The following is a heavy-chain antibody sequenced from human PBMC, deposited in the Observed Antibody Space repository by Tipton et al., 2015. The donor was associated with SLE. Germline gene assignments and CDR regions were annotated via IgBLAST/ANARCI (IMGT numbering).Heavy chain of an antibody. CDR2: IYFSGGT. J-gene: IGHJ4*02. CDR1: GGSINSGDDY. CDR3: KGTGWYDSLDY. Sequence: GLVKPSETLSLTCTVSGGSINSGDDYWSWIRQHPGKGLEWIGYIYFSGGTYSNPSLKSRVTMSVETSKNQFSLKLTSVIAADTAVYYCKGTGWYDSLDYWGQGTLITVSS. D-gene: IGHD6-19*01. V-gene: IGHV4-31*03.